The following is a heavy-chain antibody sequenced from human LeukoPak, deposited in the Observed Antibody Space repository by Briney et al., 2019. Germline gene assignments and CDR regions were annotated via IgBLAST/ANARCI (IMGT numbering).Heavy chain of an antibody. CDR3: AHAAAGTGKYEYFQH. Sequence: LTVSLTCTVSGGSISSSGYYWSWIRQHPGKGLEWLARIYWDDDMRYNPSLKSRLAIANDTSKNQVVVTMTSMDPVDTATYYCAHAAAGTGKYEYFQHWGQGTLVTVS. CDR2: IYWDDDM. CDR1: GGSISSSGYY. D-gene: IGHD6-13*01. V-gene: IGHV2-5*08. J-gene: IGHJ1*01.